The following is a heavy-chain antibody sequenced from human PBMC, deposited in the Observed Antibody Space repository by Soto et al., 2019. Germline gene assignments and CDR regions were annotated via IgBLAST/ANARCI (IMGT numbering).Heavy chain of an antibody. Sequence: GGSLRLSCAASGFTFSSYSMNWVRQAPGKGLEWVSSISSSSSYIYYADSVKGRFTISRDNAKNSLYLQMNSLRAEDTAVYYCARGTTGVGIDHYYGMDVWGQGTTVTVSS. CDR2: ISSSSSYI. D-gene: IGHD4-17*01. V-gene: IGHV3-21*01. CDR3: ARGTTGVGIDHYYGMDV. J-gene: IGHJ6*02. CDR1: GFTFSSYS.